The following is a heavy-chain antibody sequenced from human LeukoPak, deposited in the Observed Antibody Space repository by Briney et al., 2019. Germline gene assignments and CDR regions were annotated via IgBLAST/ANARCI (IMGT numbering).Heavy chain of an antibody. D-gene: IGHD6-6*01. Sequence: SETLSLTCTVSGGSISGYYWSWIRQPPGKGLEWIGEINHSGSTNCNPSLKSRVTISVDTSKNQFSLKLSSVTAADTAVYYCARGTYSSSLGFDYWGQGTLVTVSS. J-gene: IGHJ4*02. CDR2: INHSGST. CDR1: GGSISGYY. V-gene: IGHV4-34*01. CDR3: ARGTYSSSLGFDY.